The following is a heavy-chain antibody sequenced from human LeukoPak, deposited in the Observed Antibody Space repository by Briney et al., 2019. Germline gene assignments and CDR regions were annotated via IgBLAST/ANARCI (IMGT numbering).Heavy chain of an antibody. CDR3: ARTIVATMNGYFDY. CDR1: GGSISSGDYY. Sequence: PSETLSLTCTVSGGSISSGDYYWSWIRQPPGKGLEWIGYIYYSGSTYYNPSLKSRVTISVDTSKNQFSLKLSSVTAADTAVYYCARTIVATMNGYFDYWGQGTLVTVSS. J-gene: IGHJ4*02. CDR2: IYYSGST. V-gene: IGHV4-30-4*01. D-gene: IGHD5-12*01.